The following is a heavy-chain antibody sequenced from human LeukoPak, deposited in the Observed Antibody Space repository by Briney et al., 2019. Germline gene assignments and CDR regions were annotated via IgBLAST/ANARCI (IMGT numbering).Heavy chain of an antibody. D-gene: IGHD3-3*01. V-gene: IGHV1-2*02. CDR1: GYTFTGYY. CDR3: ARDLTTYYDFWSGYGPHDAFDI. CDR2: INPNSGGT. Sequence: ASVKVFCKASGYTFTGYYMHWVRQAPGQGLEWMGWINPNSGGTNYAQKFQGRVTMTRDTSISTAYMELSRLRSDDTAVYYCARDLTTYYDFWSGYGPHDAFDIWGQGTMVTVSS. J-gene: IGHJ3*02.